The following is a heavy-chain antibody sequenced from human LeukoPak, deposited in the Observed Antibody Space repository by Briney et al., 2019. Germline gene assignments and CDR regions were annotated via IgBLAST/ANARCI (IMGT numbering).Heavy chain of an antibody. V-gene: IGHV4-59*08. J-gene: IGHJ5*02. CDR3: ARTNYDFWSGYGTWFDP. CDR1: GGSISSYY. CDR2: IYYSGST. Sequence: SETLSLTCTVSGGSISSYYWSWIRQPPGKGLEWIGYIYYSGSTNYNPSLKSRVTISVDTSKNQFSLKLSSVTAADTAVYYCARTNYDFWSGYGTWFDPWGQGTLVTVSS. D-gene: IGHD3-3*01.